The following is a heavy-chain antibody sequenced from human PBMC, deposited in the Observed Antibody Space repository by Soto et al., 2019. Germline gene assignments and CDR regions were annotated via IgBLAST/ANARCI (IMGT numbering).Heavy chain of an antibody. D-gene: IGHD2-8*02. V-gene: IGHV4-31*03. CDR1: GGSFSSGGYY. CDR3: ARTAQILGDGFDL. Sequence: TSETLSLTCTVSGGSFSSGGYYWSWIRQHPGKGLEWIGYIYYSGSTYYNPSLKSRVTISVDTSKNQFSLKLSSVTAADTAVYYCARTAQILGDGFDLWGQGTMVTVSS. CDR2: IYYSGST. J-gene: IGHJ3*01.